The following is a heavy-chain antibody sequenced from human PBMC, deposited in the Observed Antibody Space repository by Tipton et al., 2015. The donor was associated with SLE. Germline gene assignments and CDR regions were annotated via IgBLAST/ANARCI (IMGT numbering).Heavy chain of an antibody. D-gene: IGHD1-26*01. V-gene: IGHV4-59*01. CDR1: GGSISSYY. Sequence: TLSLTCTVSGGSISSYYWSWIRQPPGKGLEWIGYIYYSGSTNYNPSHKSRVTISVDTSKNQLSLKLSSVTAADTAVYYCAGGMPSGSYNYWGQGTLVTVSS. CDR3: AGGMPSGSYNY. J-gene: IGHJ4*02. CDR2: IYYSGST.